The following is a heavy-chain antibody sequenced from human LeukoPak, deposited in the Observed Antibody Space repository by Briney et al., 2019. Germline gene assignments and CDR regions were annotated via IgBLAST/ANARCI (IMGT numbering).Heavy chain of an antibody. CDR1: GYTFTSYE. D-gene: IGHD6-13*01. J-gene: IGHJ4*02. CDR3: ARDRSSSWYYFDY. V-gene: IGHV1-8*01. CDR2: MKPNSGYA. Sequence: ASVKVSCKASGYTFTSYEINWVRQATGQGLEWMGWMKPNSGYAGYAQKFQGRVTMTRDTSISTAYMELSSLRFEDTAVYYCARDRSSSWYYFDYWGQGTLVTVSS.